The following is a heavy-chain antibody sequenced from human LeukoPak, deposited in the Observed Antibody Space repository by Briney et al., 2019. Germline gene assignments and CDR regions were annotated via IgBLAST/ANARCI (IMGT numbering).Heavy chain of an antibody. Sequence: PGGSLRLSCAASGFTFSNYWMSWVRQAPGRGLEWVGNIKQDGSETYYVDSVRGRFTISRDNAKNSMYLQMNSLRAEDTAVYYCVRATKPSYGRRGWDAFDLWGQGTMVTVSS. J-gene: IGHJ3*01. D-gene: IGHD4-17*01. V-gene: IGHV3-7*01. CDR2: IKQDGSET. CDR3: VRATKPSYGRRGWDAFDL. CDR1: GFTFSNYW.